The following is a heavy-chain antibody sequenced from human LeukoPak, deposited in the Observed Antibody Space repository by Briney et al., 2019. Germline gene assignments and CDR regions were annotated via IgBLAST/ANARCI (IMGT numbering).Heavy chain of an antibody. Sequence: SGGSLRLSCAASGFTFSSYEMNWVRQAPGKGLEWVSYISSSGSTIYYADSVKGRFTISRDNAKNSLYLQMNSLRAEDTAVYYCATKGGYALSYLGTWGQGTLVTVSS. CDR2: ISSSGSTI. J-gene: IGHJ5*02. D-gene: IGHD7-27*01. CDR1: GFTFSSYE. V-gene: IGHV3-48*03. CDR3: ATKGGYALSYLGT.